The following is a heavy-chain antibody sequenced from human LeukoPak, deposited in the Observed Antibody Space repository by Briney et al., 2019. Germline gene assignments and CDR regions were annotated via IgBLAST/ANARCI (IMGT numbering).Heavy chain of an antibody. D-gene: IGHD2-2*01. CDR1: AGSISSSSYY. CDR2: IHTSGST. CDR3: ARGIVVPTAPDAFDI. V-gene: IGHV4-61*02. Sequence: PSETLSLTCTVSAGSISSSSYYWSWIRQPAGQGLEWVGRIHTSGSTNYNPSLKSRVTISVDTSKTQFSLKLSSVTAADTAVYYCARGIVVPTAPDAFDIWGQGTKVAVSS. J-gene: IGHJ3*02.